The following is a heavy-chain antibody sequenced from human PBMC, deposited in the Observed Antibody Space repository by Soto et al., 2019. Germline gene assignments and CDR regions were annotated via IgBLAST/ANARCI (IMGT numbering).Heavy chain of an antibody. Sequence: ASVKVSCKASGYTFTSYGISWVRQAPGQGLEWMGWISAYNGNTNYAQKLQGRVTMTTDTSTSTAYMELRSLRSDDTAVYYCAREGGRGPVLTGYPDYYYGMDVWGQGTTVTVS. V-gene: IGHV1-18*01. D-gene: IGHD3-9*01. J-gene: IGHJ6*02. CDR1: GYTFTSYG. CDR2: ISAYNGNT. CDR3: AREGGRGPVLTGYPDYYYGMDV.